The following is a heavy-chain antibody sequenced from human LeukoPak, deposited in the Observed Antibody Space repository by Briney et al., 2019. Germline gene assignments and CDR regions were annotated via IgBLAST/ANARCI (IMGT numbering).Heavy chain of an antibody. V-gene: IGHV1-46*01. CDR2: INPSGTTT. Sequence: ASVKVSCKASGYTFTTHYMHWVRQAPGQGLEWMGLINPSGTTTNYAQKFRGRVTMTRDLSTSTGCMELSSLRSDDTAVYFCARDNSVGDYAWWFDPWGQGTLVTVSS. J-gene: IGHJ5*02. CDR3: ARDNSVGDYAWWFDP. D-gene: IGHD1-26*01. CDR1: GYTFTTHY.